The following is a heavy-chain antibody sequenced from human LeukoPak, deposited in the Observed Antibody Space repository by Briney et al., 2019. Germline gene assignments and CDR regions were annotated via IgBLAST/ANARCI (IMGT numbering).Heavy chain of an antibody. Sequence: ASVKASCKASGYTFTSYDINWVRQATGQGLEWMGWMNPNSGNTGYAQKFQGRVTLTRDTSTSTVYMELSSLRSEDTAIYYCARIRDGYNDAYDLWGQGTVVTVPS. CDR1: GYTFTSYD. D-gene: IGHD5-24*01. CDR2: MNPNSGNT. V-gene: IGHV1-8*02. J-gene: IGHJ3*01. CDR3: ARIRDGYNDAYDL.